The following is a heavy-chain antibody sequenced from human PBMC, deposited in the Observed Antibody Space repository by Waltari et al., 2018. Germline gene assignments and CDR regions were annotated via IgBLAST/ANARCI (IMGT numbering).Heavy chain of an antibody. CDR3: ARLRYFDWLSGYYFDY. J-gene: IGHJ4*02. Sequence: QVQLQESGPGLVKPSETLSLTCTVSGGSISSHYWSWIRQPPGKGLEWIGYIYYSGGTNSNPSLKSRVTISVDTSKNQFSLKLSSVTAADTAVYYCARLRYFDWLSGYYFDYWGQGTLVTVSS. D-gene: IGHD3-9*01. CDR1: GGSISSHY. CDR2: IYYSGGT. V-gene: IGHV4-59*11.